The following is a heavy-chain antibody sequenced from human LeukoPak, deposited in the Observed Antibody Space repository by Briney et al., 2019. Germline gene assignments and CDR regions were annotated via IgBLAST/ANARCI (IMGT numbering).Heavy chain of an antibody. Sequence: GGSLRLSCTASGFTCGDYAMSWVRQAPGKGLEWVGFIRSKAYGGTTEYAASVKGRFTISRDDSKSIAYLQMNSLRAEDTAVYYCAELGITMIGGVWGKGTTVTISS. CDR3: AELGITMIGGV. J-gene: IGHJ6*04. V-gene: IGHV3-49*04. CDR2: IRSKAYGGTT. D-gene: IGHD3-10*02. CDR1: GFTCGDYA.